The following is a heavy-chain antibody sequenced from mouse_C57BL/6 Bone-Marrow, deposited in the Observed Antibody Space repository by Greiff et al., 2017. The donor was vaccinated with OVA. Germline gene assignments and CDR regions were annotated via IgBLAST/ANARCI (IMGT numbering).Heavy chain of an antibody. D-gene: IGHD2-5*01. CDR2: INYDGSST. CDR3: ARDRGDYSNYFDY. CDR1: GFTFSDYY. V-gene: IGHV5-16*01. J-gene: IGHJ2*01. Sequence: EVQLVESEGGLVQPGSSMKLSCTASGFTFSDYYMAWVRQVPEKGLEWVANINYDGSSTYYLDSLKSRFIISRDNAKNILYLQMSSLKSEDTATYYCARDRGDYSNYFDYWGQGTTLTVSS.